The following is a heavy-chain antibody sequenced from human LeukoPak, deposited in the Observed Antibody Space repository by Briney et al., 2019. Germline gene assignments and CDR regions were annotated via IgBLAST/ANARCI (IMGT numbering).Heavy chain of an antibody. CDR3: ARGRDCSGGSCYSDY. D-gene: IGHD2-15*01. Sequence: GGSLRLSCAASGFTFSDYYMSWIRQAPGKGLEWVSYISSSGSYTNYADSVKGRFTISRDNAKNSLYLQMNSLRAEDTAVYYCARGRDCSGGSCYSDYWGQGTLVTVSS. CDR1: GFTFSDYY. V-gene: IGHV3-11*05. J-gene: IGHJ4*02. CDR2: ISSSGSYT.